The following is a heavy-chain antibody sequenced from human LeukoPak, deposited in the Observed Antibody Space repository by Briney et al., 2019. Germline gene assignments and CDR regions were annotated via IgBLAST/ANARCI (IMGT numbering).Heavy chain of an antibody. D-gene: IGHD6-13*01. Sequence: GGSLRLSCAASGFTFSSYAMSWVRQAPGKGLEWVSAISGSGGSTYYADSVKGRFTISRDNSKNTLYLQMNSLRAEDTAVYYCARAPAAGYYYYGMDVWGQGTTVTVSS. CDR2: ISGSGGST. CDR3: ARAPAAGYYYYGMDV. V-gene: IGHV3-23*01. CDR1: GFTFSSYA. J-gene: IGHJ6*02.